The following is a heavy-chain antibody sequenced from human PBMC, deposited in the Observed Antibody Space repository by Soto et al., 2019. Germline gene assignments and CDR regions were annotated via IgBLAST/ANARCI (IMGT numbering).Heavy chain of an antibody. D-gene: IGHD2-15*01. CDR1: GFTFGDYA. V-gene: IGHV3-49*03. CDR2: IRSKAYGGTT. J-gene: IGHJ5*02. CDR3: TGTRYCSGGSCFWFDP. Sequence: GGSLRLSCTASGFTFGDYAMSWFRQAPGKGLEWVGFIRSKAYGGTTEYAGSVKGRFTISRDDSKSIAYLQMNSLKTEDTAVYYCTGTRYCSGGSCFWFDPWGQGTLVTVSS.